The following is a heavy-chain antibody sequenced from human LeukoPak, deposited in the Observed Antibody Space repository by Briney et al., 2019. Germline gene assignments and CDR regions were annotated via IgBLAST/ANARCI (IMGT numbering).Heavy chain of an antibody. J-gene: IGHJ2*01. V-gene: IGHV4-38-2*01. CDR3: ARHLDSGWDLFDWYFDL. CDR2: IYHSGST. CDR1: GYSISSGYY. Sequence: SETLSLTCAVSGYSISSGYYWGWIRQPPGKGLEWIGSIYHSGSTYYNPSLKSRVTISVDTSKNQFSLKLSSVTAADTAVYYCARHLDSGWDLFDWYFDLWGRGTLVTVSS. D-gene: IGHD6-25*01.